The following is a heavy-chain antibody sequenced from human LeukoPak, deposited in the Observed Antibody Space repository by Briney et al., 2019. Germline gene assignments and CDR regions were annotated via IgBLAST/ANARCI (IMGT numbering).Heavy chain of an antibody. CDR1: GFTFITYA. D-gene: IGHD1-26*01. J-gene: IGHJ6*03. Sequence: PGGSLRLSCAASGFTFITYAMTWVRQALGKGLEWVSAISGSGGSTYYADSVRGRFLISRDDSKSTVYLRMNKLRVEDSGLYYCANGLAASGNFLLRDYYYFIDVWGKGTTVIVS. V-gene: IGHV3-23*01. CDR3: ANGLAASGNFLLRDYYYFIDV. CDR2: ISGSGGST.